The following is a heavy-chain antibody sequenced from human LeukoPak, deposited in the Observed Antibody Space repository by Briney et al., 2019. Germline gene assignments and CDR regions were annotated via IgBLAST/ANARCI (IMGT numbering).Heavy chain of an antibody. D-gene: IGHD6-13*01. J-gene: IGHJ4*02. V-gene: IGHV1-18*01. CDR2: ISAYNGNT. CDR1: GYTFTSYG. CDR3: ARLARSWRDAYYFDY. Sequence: GASVKVSCKASGYTFTSYGISWVRQAPGQGLEWVRWISAYNGNTNYAQKLQGRVTMTTDTSTSTAYMELRSLRSDDTAVYYCARLARSWRDAYYFDYWGQGTLVTVSS.